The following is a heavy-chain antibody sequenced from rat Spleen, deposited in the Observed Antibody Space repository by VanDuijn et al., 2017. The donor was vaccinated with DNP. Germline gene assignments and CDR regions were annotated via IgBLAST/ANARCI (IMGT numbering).Heavy chain of an antibody. D-gene: IGHD1-12*01. CDR2: IKAKSNNYAT. Sequence: EVQVLESGGGLVQPGSSLKLSCATSGFTFSTAWMYWYRQFPEKRLEWVARIKAKSNNYATDYAESVKGRFTISRDDSKSSIYLQMNNLKEEDTAVYFCVWIHITGDYWGQGVMVTVSS. J-gene: IGHJ2*01. CDR1: GFTFSTAW. V-gene: IGHV6-6*01. CDR3: VWIHITGDY.